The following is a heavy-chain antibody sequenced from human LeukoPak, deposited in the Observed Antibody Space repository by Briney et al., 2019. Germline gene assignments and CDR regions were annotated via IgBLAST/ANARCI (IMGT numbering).Heavy chain of an antibody. V-gene: IGHV1-2*02. Sequence: ASVKVSCKASGYTFTGYYMHWVRQAPGQGLEWMGWINPNSGGTNYAQKFQDRVTMTRDTSISTAYMELSRLRSDDTAVYYCARDSGPYVWGSYRYMVYWGQGTLVTVSS. J-gene: IGHJ4*02. CDR3: ARDSGPYVWGSYRYMVY. CDR2: INPNSGGT. CDR1: GYTFTGYY. D-gene: IGHD3-16*02.